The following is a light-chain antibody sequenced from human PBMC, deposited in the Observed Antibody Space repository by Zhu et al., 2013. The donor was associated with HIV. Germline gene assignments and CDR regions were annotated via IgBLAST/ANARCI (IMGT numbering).Light chain of an antibody. Sequence: DIQMTQSPSSLSASVGDRVTITCQASQDISNYLNWYQQKPGKAPKLLIYDASTLQSGVPSRFSGSRSGTDFTLTISSLQPEDFATYYCQKYDDAPLTFGQGTRLEVK. V-gene: IGKV1-27*01. CDR2: DAS. J-gene: IGKJ5*01. CDR3: QKYDDAPLT. CDR1: QDISNY.